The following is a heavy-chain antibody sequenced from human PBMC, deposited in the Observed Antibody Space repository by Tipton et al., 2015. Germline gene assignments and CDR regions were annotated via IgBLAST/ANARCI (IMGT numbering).Heavy chain of an antibody. Sequence: TLSLTCAVSAYSISTDYYWVWIRQPPGKGLEWIGEISQSGNTNYNPSLKSRVTISADKSKNQFSLNLKSVTAADTAVYYCARRCGADCYWGYYFDHWGQGTLVTVST. J-gene: IGHJ4*02. CDR2: ISQSGNT. CDR1: AYSISTDYY. V-gene: IGHV4-38-2*01. D-gene: IGHD2-21*01. CDR3: ARRCGADCYWGYYFDH.